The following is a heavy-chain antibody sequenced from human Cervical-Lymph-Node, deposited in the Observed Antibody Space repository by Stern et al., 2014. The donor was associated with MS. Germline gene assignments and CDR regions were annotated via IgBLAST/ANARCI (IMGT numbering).Heavy chain of an antibody. J-gene: IGHJ6*02. Sequence: QMQLVQSGAEMKEPGSSVTVSCKASGNIFSDYVFIWVRQAPGQGLEWMGGVIPRFEPSNYAQKFQDRITINADKPARTVYMKLSSLRSEDTAVYYCARVKAPENIVILPSTVPVWGPGTTVTVAS. CDR1: GNIFSDYV. CDR2: VIPRFEPS. D-gene: IGHD2/OR15-2a*01. V-gene: IGHV1-69*06. CDR3: ARVKAPENIVILPSTVPV.